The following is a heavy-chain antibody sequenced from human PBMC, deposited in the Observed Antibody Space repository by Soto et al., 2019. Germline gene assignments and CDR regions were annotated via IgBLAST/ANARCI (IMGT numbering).Heavy chain of an antibody. CDR3: ASSTSYPAFDI. J-gene: IGHJ3*02. V-gene: IGHV3-66*01. CDR1: GFTVSSNY. D-gene: IGHD2-2*01. CDR2: IHSGGST. Sequence: GGSLRLSCAASGFTVSSNYMNWVRQAPGKGLEWVSVIHSGGSTYYADSVKGRFTISKDNSKNTLYLQMNSLRAEDTAVYYCASSTSYPAFDIWGQGTMVTVSS.